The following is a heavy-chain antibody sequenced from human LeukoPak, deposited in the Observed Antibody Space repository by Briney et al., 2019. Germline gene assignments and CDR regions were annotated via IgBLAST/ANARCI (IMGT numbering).Heavy chain of an antibody. CDR1: GGSISSYY. CDR3: ARDEVGGHGMDV. Sequence: PSETLSPTCTASGGSISSYYWSWIRQPPGKGLEWIGYIYYSGSTNYNPSLKSRVTISVDTSKNQFSLKLSSVTAADTAVYYCARDEVGGHGMDVWGQGTTVTVSS. J-gene: IGHJ6*02. D-gene: IGHD2-15*01. V-gene: IGHV4-59*01. CDR2: IYYSGST.